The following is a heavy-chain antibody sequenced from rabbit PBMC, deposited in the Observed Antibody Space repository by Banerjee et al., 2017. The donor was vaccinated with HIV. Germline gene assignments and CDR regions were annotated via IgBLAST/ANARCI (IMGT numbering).Heavy chain of an antibody. Sequence: QSLEESGGGLVKPEGSLTLTCKASGFDVSSYYYMCWVRQAPGKGLEWIACIYADASGSTYYATWAKGRFTISKTSSTTVTLQMTSLTAADTATYFCARGDYIYSYNGYDAIMSFNLWGPGTLVTVS. CDR1: GFDVSSYYY. D-gene: IGHD6-1*01. CDR3: ARGDYIYSYNGYDAIMSFNL. CDR2: IYADASGST. J-gene: IGHJ4*01. V-gene: IGHV1S40*01.